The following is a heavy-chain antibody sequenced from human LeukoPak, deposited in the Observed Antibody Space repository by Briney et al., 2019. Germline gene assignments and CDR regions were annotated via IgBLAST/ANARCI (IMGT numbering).Heavy chain of an antibody. J-gene: IGHJ4*02. Sequence: PSETLSLTCTVSGGSISSHYWSWIRQPPGKGLEWIGYIYYSGSTNYNPSLKSRVTISVDTSKNQFSLKLSSVTAADTAVYYCASRIAAAGTIDYWGQGTLVTVSS. V-gene: IGHV4-59*11. CDR3: ASRIAAAGTIDY. CDR2: IYYSGST. CDR1: GGSISSHY. D-gene: IGHD6-13*01.